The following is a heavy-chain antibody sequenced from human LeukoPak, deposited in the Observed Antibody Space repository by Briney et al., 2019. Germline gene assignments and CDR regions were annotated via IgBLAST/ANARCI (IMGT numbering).Heavy chain of an antibody. V-gene: IGHV3-53*01. Sequence: GGSLRLSCAAPGFTLSTYYMNWVRQALGKGLEWVSIVYSGGSTYYADSVKGRFTISRDTSKNTLSLQMNRLRTEDTAVYFCARVGDHFHWNLDLWGRGTLVTVSS. CDR2: VYSGGST. CDR1: GFTLSTYY. J-gene: IGHJ2*01. D-gene: IGHD3-3*02. CDR3: ARVGDHFHWNLDL.